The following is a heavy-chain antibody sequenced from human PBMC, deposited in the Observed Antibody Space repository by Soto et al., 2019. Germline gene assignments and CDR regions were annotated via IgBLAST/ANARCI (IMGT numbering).Heavy chain of an antibody. CDR2: TSYDGSDK. D-gene: IGHD3-16*01. CDR1: RFTFSNFG. V-gene: IGHV3-30*03. Sequence: QVQLVESGGGVVQPGRSLRLSCAASRFTFSNFGMHWVRQAPGKGLEWVALTSYDGSDKYYDDSVRGRFTISRDNSRNTVDLQMDSLRLEDTALYYCARWGTTGGLDVWGQGTLVSVSS. J-gene: IGHJ1*01. CDR3: ARWGTTGGLDV.